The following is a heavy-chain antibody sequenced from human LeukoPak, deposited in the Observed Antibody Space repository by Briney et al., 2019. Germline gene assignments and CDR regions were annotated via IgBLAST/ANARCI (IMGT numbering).Heavy chain of an antibody. Sequence: GESLKISCKGSGYILTSYWIGWVRQMPGKGLEWMGIIYPGDSDTRYSPSFQGQVTISADKSISTAYLQWSSLKASDTAMYYCARLSTYYDFWSGSPDAFDIWGQGTMVTVSS. CDR1: GYILTSYW. CDR3: ARLSTYYDFWSGSPDAFDI. J-gene: IGHJ3*02. CDR2: IYPGDSDT. D-gene: IGHD3-3*01. V-gene: IGHV5-51*01.